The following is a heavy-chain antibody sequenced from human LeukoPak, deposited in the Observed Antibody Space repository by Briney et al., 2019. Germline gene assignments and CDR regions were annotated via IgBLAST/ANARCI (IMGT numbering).Heavy chain of an antibody. CDR1: GYTFTSYG. D-gene: IGHD3-3*01. CDR2: ISAYNGNT. J-gene: IGHJ4*02. V-gene: IGHV1-18*01. Sequence: GASVKVSCKASGYTFTSYGISWVRQAPGQVLEWMGWISAYNGNTNYAQKLQGRVTMTTDTSTSTAYMELRSLRSDDTAVYYCARDKYYEVFGVVPPLDYWGQGTLVTVSS. CDR3: ARDKYYEVFGVVPPLDY.